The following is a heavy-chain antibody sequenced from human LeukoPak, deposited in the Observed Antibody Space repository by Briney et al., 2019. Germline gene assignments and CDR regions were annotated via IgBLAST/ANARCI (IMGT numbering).Heavy chain of an antibody. V-gene: IGHV1-8*01. J-gene: IGHJ4*02. CDR1: GYTFTSYD. CDR3: ARGLRIAVAVTIDY. D-gene: IGHD6-19*01. Sequence: ASVTVSCKASGYTFTSYDINWVRQATGQGLEWMGWMNPNSGNTGYAQKFQGRVTMTRNTSINTAYMELSSLRSEDTAVYYCARGLRIAVAVTIDYWGQGTLVTVSS. CDR2: MNPNSGNT.